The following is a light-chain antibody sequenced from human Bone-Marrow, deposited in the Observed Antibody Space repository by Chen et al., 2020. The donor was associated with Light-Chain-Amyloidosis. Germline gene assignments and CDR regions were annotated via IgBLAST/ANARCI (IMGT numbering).Light chain of an antibody. CDR1: SSDVGGDNH. CDR2: EVT. CDR3: SSYTITNTLV. V-gene: IGLV2-14*01. J-gene: IGLJ1*01. Sequence: QSALTQPASVSVSPGQSITISCTGTSSDVGGDNHVSWYQQHPDKATKLMIYEVTNRPSWVPDRFSGSKSDNTASLTISGLQTEDEADYFCSSYTITNTLVFGSGTRVTVL.